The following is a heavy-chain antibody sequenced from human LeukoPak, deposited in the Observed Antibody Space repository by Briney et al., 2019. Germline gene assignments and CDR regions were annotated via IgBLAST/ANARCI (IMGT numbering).Heavy chain of an antibody. CDR2: IWYDGSDK. CDR3: ARVGCTGGSCLAYNYYAMDV. V-gene: IGHV3-33*08. D-gene: IGHD2-15*01. J-gene: IGHJ6*02. Sequence: GGSLRLSCAASGFSLRDHYMDWVRQAPGKGLEWVAIIWYDGSDKYYADSVKGRFTISRDNSKNTLYLQVNTLRAEDTAVYYCARVGCTGGSCLAYNYYAMDVWGQGTTVTVSS. CDR1: GFSLRDHY.